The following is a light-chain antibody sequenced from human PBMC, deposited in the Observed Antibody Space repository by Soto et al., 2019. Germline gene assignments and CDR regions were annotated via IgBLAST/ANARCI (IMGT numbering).Light chain of an antibody. V-gene: IGKV3-11*01. J-gene: IGKJ4*01. CDR2: DAS. Sequence: EIVLTQSPATLSLSPGERATLSCRASQSVSSQLAWYQQKPGQAPRLLIYDASNRATGIPARFSGSGSGTDFTLTISSLEPEDFAVYYCQQHNNWPLTFGGGTKVDI. CDR3: QQHNNWPLT. CDR1: QSVSSQ.